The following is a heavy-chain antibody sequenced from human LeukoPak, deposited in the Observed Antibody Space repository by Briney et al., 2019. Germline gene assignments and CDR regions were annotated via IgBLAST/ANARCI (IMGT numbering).Heavy chain of an antibody. CDR3: ASLDGSGERGVDAFDI. Sequence: GGSLRLSCAASGFTFSSYAMSWVRQAPGKGLEWVSAISGSGGSTYYADSVKGRFTISRDNSKNTLYLQMNSLRAEDTAVYYCASLDGSGERGVDAFDIWGQGTMVTVSS. J-gene: IGHJ3*02. V-gene: IGHV3-23*01. CDR1: GFTFSSYA. CDR2: ISGSGGST. D-gene: IGHD3-10*01.